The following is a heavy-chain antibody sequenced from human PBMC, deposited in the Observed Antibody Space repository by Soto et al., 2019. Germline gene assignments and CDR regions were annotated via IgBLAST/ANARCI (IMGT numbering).Heavy chain of an antibody. V-gene: IGHV1-69*06. D-gene: IGHD3-16*01. Sequence: QVQLVQSGAEMRKPGSSLRVSCKASGGTFSDFAFSWVRQAPGQGLEWMGGIVPRFGSPNYAQKFGGRVTISADTSTSTDYVEVSSLRFAARAVYFCARDRIQLRLGKYSFNGMDVWGQGTTITVSS. J-gene: IGHJ6*02. CDR2: IVPRFGSP. CDR1: GGTFSDFA. CDR3: ARDRIQLRLGKYSFNGMDV.